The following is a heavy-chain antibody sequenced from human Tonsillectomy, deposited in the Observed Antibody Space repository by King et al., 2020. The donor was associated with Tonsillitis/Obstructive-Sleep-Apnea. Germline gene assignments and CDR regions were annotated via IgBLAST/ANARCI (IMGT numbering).Heavy chain of an antibody. CDR2: INPSGDYT. V-gene: IGHV3-23*04. CDR3: AKDVGGLSTFVY. CDR1: GFTFSNYA. J-gene: IGHJ1*01. D-gene: IGHD2/OR15-2a*01. Sequence: VQLVESGGGLVQPGGSLRLSCAASGFTFSNYAMSWVRQAPGRGLEWVSAINPSGDYTRYADSVKGRFTMSRDNSKNTLFLQMNSLRAEDTAIYYCAKDVGGLSTFVYWGQGTLVTVSS.